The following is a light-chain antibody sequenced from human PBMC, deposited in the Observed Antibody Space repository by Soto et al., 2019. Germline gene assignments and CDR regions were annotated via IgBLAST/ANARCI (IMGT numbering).Light chain of an antibody. CDR2: GAS. Sequence: EIVMTQSPATLSVSPGERATLSCRASQSVSSNLAWYQQKPGQAPRLLIYGASTRATGIPARFRGSGSGPEFTLTIRSLQSEDFAVYYCQQYNEWPPLTFGGGTKVEI. CDR3: QQYNEWPPLT. CDR1: QSVSSN. V-gene: IGKV3-15*01. J-gene: IGKJ4*01.